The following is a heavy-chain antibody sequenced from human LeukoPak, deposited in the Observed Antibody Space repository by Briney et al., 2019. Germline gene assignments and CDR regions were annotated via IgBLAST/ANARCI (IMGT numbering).Heavy chain of an antibody. J-gene: IGHJ6*02. CDR1: GGSISSGGYY. CDR3: ARQGTSGSYLTGLDV. CDR2: IYYSGST. Sequence: TSETLSLTCTVSGGSISSGGYYWSWIRQHPGKGLEWIGYIYYSGSTYYNPSLKSRVTISVDTSKNQFSLELRSVTAADTAVYYCARQGTSGSYLTGLDVWGQGTTVTVSS. V-gene: IGHV4-31*03. D-gene: IGHD3-22*01.